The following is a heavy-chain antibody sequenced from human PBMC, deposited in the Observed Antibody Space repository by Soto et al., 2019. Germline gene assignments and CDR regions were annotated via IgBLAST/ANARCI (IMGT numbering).Heavy chain of an antibody. D-gene: IGHD3-3*01. J-gene: IGHJ5*02. CDR2: ISYDGSFK. CDR1: GFTFSSSA. V-gene: IGHV3-30*18. Sequence: PGGSLRLSCAASGFTFSSSAMHWVRQAPGKGLEWVAVISYDGSFKYYEDSVKGRFTISRDNSKNTLYLQMKSLRTEDTAVYYCAKESVSGITSFGPWGQGTLVTVSS. CDR3: AKESVSGITSFGP.